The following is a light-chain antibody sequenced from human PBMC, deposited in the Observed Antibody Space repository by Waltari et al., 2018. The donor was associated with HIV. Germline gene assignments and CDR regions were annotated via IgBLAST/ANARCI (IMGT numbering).Light chain of an antibody. V-gene: IGKV3-15*01. J-gene: IGKJ2*01. CDR2: GAS. Sequence: ERVMTQSPTTLSVSPGERATLACRASPTVDSDLAWYHQRTGQPPRPPISGASTRATGLPASFSGSGSWTEFTLTINSLQSEDFAVYYCQQYNNGPYTFSQGTRLDIK. CDR1: PTVDSD. CDR3: QQYNNGPYT.